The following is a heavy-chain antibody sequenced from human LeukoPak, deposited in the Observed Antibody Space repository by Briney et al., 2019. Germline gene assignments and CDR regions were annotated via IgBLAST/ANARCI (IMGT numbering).Heavy chain of an antibody. V-gene: IGHV4-34*01. CDR3: ARGQTFYGMDV. CDR2: INHSGST. J-gene: IGHJ6*04. Sequence: SETLSLTCAVYGGSFSGYYWSWVRQPPGKGLEWIGEINHSGSTNYNPSLKSRVTISVDTSKNQFSLELSSVTAAGTAVYYCARGQTFYGMDVWGKGTTVTVSS. CDR1: GGSFSGYY.